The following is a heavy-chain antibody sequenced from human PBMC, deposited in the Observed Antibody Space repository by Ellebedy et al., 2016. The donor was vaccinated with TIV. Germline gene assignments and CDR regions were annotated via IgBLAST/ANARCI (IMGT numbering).Heavy chain of an antibody. V-gene: IGHV4-39*07. CDR1: GGSISSSSYY. CDR2: IYYTGST. CDR3: ARVRAAAGMAHFDN. J-gene: IGHJ4*02. Sequence: MPSETLSLTCAVSGGSISSSSYYWGWIRQPPGKGLEWIGYIYYTGSTNYNPSLKSRVTISVDTSKNQFSLKQRSVTAADTAVYYCARVRAAAGMAHFDNWGQGTLVTVSS. D-gene: IGHD6-13*01.